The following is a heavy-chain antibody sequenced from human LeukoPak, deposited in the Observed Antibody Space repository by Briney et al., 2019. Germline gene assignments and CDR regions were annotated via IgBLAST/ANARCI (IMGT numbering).Heavy chain of an antibody. J-gene: IGHJ4*02. D-gene: IGHD6-6*01. V-gene: IGHV3-23*01. CDR3: ANLVRSSSRGY. CDR2: ISPTSGTT. Sequence: GGSLRLSCTASGFTSSNFAMSWVRQAPGKGLDWVSAISPTSGTTFYADSVKGRFTISRDNSKNTVYLQMNSLRAEDTAVYYCANLVRSSSRGYWGQGTLVTVSS. CDR1: GFTSSNFA.